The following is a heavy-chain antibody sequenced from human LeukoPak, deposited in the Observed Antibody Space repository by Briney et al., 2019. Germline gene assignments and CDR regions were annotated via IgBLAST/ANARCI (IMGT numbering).Heavy chain of an antibody. CDR3: AKAPVTTCRGAFCYPFDY. J-gene: IGHJ4*02. CDR1: GFIVSDNY. Sequence: GGSLRLSCAASGFIVSDNYMSWVRQAPGKGLEWVSVLYSGGSTYYADSVKGRFTISRDSSKNTLFLQMNRLRPEDAAVYYCAKAPVTTCRGAFCYPFDYWGLGTLVTVSS. V-gene: IGHV3-53*01. CDR2: LYSGGST. D-gene: IGHD2-15*01.